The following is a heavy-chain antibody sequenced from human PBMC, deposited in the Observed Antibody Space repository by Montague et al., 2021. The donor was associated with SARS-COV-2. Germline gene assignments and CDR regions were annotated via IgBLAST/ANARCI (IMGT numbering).Heavy chain of an antibody. Sequence: SETLSLTCSVSGSSLSGYFWSWVRQPPGQRLEWIGYILYNGTATXSPALRSRLTMSVDMSRNQFSLDLRSVTVTDTAYYYCTRGNGWYQPWGRGTLVTVSS. CDR3: TRGNGWYQP. CDR2: ILYNGTA. V-gene: IGHV4-59*13. J-gene: IGHJ5*02. CDR1: GSSLSGYF. D-gene: IGHD2-8*01.